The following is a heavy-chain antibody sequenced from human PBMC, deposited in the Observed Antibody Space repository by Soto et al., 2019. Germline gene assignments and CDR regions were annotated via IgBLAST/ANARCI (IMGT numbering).Heavy chain of an antibody. CDR3: AKRTGYCSSTSCRGAFDI. Sequence: AFRSYAVSWVRQAPGKVLEGGSAISGSGGSTYYADSVKGRFTISRDNSKNTLYLQMNSLRAEDTAVYYCAKRTGYCSSTSCRGAFDIWGHGTMVTVSS. V-gene: IGHV3-23*01. D-gene: IGHD2-2*01. J-gene: IGHJ3*02. CDR2: ISGSGGST. CDR1: AFRSYA.